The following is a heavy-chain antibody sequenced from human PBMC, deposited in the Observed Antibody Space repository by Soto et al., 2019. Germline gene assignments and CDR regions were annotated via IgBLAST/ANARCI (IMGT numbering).Heavy chain of an antibody. J-gene: IGHJ4*02. V-gene: IGHV3-48*02. Sequence: GGSLRLSCAASGFTFSYYSMNWVRQAPGKGLEWVSYISGGGSTIYYADSVKGRFTTSRDNAKNSLYLQINSLRDGDTAVYYCAGDGVANGPDFDFLGQGTQVTVS. CDR3: AGDGVANGPDFDF. CDR2: ISGGGSTI. D-gene: IGHD2-15*01. CDR1: GFTFSYYS.